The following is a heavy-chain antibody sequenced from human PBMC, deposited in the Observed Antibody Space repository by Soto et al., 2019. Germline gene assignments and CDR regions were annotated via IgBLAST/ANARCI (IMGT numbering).Heavy chain of an antibody. D-gene: IGHD2-15*01. J-gene: IGHJ5*02. CDR3: ARDGGYCSGGSCYTWFDP. CDR2: ISSDGSEI. V-gene: IGHV3-30*03. Sequence: PGWSLRLSCGASGIIFSASGMHWVRQAPGKGLEWVTFISSDGSEIYYADSVKGRFTIFRDNSKNTVDLQMNSLRAEDTAVYYCARDGGYCSGGSCYTWFDPWGQGTMVTVYS. CDR1: GIIFSASG.